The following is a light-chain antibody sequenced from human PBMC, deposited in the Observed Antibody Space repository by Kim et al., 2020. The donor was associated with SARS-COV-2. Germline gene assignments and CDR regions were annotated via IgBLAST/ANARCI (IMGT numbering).Light chain of an antibody. CDR2: AAS. CDR3: LQHNSYPRT. J-gene: IGKJ1*01. V-gene: IGKV1-17*03. CDR1: QDINYY. Sequence: DIQMTQSPSDMSASVGDRVTLTCRASQDINYYLAWFQQKPGKVPKRLIYAASTLQIGVPSRFSGGGSGTEFTLTISNLQPEDSATYYCLQHNSYPRTFGQGTKVEIK.